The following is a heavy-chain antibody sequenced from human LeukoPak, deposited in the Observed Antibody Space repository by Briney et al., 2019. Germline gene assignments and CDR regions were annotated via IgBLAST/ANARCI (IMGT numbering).Heavy chain of an antibody. J-gene: IGHJ6*03. D-gene: IGHD2-2*01. V-gene: IGHV3-21*06. CDR1: GFTFSTNS. Sequence: PGGSLRLSCVASGFTFSTNSMNWVRQAPGKGLECISSISSASYHRFYTDSVKGRFIISRDNANNLLFLEMSSLRAEDTAVYYCARDEGTSCPHDSACNNYYYHMDVWGKGTTVTVSS. CDR2: ISSASYHR. CDR3: ARDEGTSCPHDSACNNYYYHMDV.